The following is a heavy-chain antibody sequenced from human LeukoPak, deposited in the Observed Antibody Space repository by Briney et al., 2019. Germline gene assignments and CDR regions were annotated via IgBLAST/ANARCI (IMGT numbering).Heavy chain of an antibody. V-gene: IGHV3-9*01. D-gene: IGHD6-13*01. CDR3: AKDTDGAAAGTTWGH. CDR1: GFTFDDYA. CDR2: ISWNSGSI. J-gene: IGHJ4*02. Sequence: GGSLRLPCAASGFTFDDYAMHWVRQAPGKGLEWVSGISWNSGSIGYADSVKGRFTISRDNAKNSLYLQMNSLRAEDTALYYCAKDTDGAAAGTTWGHWGQGTLVTVSS.